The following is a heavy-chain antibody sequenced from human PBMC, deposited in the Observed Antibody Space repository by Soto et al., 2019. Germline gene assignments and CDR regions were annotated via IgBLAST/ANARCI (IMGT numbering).Heavy chain of an antibody. Sequence: PGGSLRLSCAASGLTFSSYAMSWVRQAPGKGLEWVSAISGSGGSTYYADSVKGRFTISRDNSKNTLYLQMNSLRAEDTAVYYCAKDGISGATVLYFDVWGQGTLVTVSS. CDR2: ISGSGGST. D-gene: IGHD1-26*01. CDR3: AKDGISGATVLYFDV. CDR1: GLTFSSYA. J-gene: IGHJ4*02. V-gene: IGHV3-23*01.